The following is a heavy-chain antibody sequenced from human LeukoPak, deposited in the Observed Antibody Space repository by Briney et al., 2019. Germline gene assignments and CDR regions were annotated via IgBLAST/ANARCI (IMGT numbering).Heavy chain of an antibody. J-gene: IGHJ4*02. CDR1: GGSISSSSYY. D-gene: IGHD2-21*02. CDR2: IYYNGST. V-gene: IGHV4-39*01. CDR3: ARGIVVVTAMNY. Sequence: SGTLSLTCTVSGGSISSSSYYWGWIRQPPGKGLEWIGSIYYNGSTYYNPSLNRVTISADTSKNQFSLKLSSVTAADTAVYYCARGIVVVTAMNYWGQGILVTVSS.